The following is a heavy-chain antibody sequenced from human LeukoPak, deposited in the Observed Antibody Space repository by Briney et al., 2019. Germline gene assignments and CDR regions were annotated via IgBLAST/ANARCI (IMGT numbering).Heavy chain of an antibody. D-gene: IGHD3-22*01. CDR2: INYNWHT. V-gene: IGHV4-59*01. Sequence: SETLSLTCTVFGGSINSDYWTWVRQPPGKGLEWIAYINYNWHTNYNPSLESRVTISLDTSKNQFSLKLNSVTAADTAVYYCAGGNYYDSGGHPYHFHYWGQGALVTVPS. CDR1: GGSINSDY. CDR3: AGGNYYDSGGHPYHFHY. J-gene: IGHJ4*02.